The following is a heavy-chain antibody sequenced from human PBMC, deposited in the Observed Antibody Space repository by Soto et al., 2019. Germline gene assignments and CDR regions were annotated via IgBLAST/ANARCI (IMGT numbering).Heavy chain of an antibody. V-gene: IGHV3-48*03. CDR2: ISTSGSTI. CDR3: LIAVAGSFAPDY. D-gene: IGHD6-19*01. Sequence: EVQLVESGGDLVQPGGSLRLSCAASGFTFSRYEMNWVRQAPGKGLEWISYISTSGSTIYYADSVKGRFTISRDNAKNSLYLQMNSLRAEDTAVYYCLIAVAGSFAPDYWGQGTLVTVSS. CDR1: GFTFSRYE. J-gene: IGHJ4*02.